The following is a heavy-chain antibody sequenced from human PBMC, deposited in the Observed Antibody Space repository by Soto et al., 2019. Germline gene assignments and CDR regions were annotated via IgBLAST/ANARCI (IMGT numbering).Heavy chain of an antibody. Sequence: EVQLLESGGGLVQPGGSLRLSCAASGFTFSSYAMSWVRQAPGKGLEWVSAISGSGGSTYYADSVKGRFTISRANSKNTMYLQMNSLRAEDTAVYYCANFNPASVSGWADYWGQGTLVTVSS. V-gene: IGHV3-23*01. D-gene: IGHD6-19*01. CDR1: GFTFSSYA. J-gene: IGHJ4*02. CDR3: ANFNPASVSGWADY. CDR2: ISGSGGST.